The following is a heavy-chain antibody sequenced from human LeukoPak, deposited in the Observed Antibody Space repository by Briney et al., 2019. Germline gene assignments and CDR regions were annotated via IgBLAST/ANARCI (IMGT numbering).Heavy chain of an antibody. CDR3: ACRDLTSTWSFP. D-gene: IGHD6-13*01. CDR1: GYSFTSYW. Sequence: GESLQISCQGFGYSFTSYWIGWVRQLPGKGMEWMGVIYPGDLRVRYNPSFQGQATISVDKSINTACLQWVSLRASDSAMYYCACRDLTSTWSFPWGQGTLVTVSS. V-gene: IGHV5-51*01. CDR2: IYPGDLRV. J-gene: IGHJ5*02.